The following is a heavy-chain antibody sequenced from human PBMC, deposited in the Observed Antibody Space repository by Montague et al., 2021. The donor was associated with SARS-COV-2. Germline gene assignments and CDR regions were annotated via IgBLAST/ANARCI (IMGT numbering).Heavy chain of an antibody. D-gene: IGHD6-19*01. J-gene: IGHJ4*02. CDR1: GASISSHAW. CDR3: ARVCPSAWRQLDG. CDR2: IHRGGKT. V-gene: IGHV4-4*02. Sequence: SETLSLTCAVSGASISSHAWWSLVRQPPGKGLGWLGKIHRGGKTKYNPFLQRLVTMSVAKSNHQLSLRLSSVTAADTDVYYCARVCPSAWRQLDGWGQGILVTVSS.